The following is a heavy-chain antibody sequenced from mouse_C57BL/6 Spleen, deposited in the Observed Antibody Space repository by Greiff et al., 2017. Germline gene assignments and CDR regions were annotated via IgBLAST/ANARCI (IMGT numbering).Heavy chain of an antibody. CDR3: ARDQTGGGYFDV. CDR1: GFTFSDYY. Sequence: EVKLVESEGGLVQPGSSMKLSCTASGFTFSDYYMAWVRQVPEKGLEWVANINYDGSSTYYLDSLKSRFIISRDNAKNILYLQMSSLKSEDTATYYCARDQTGGGYFDVWGTGTTVTVSS. V-gene: IGHV5-16*01. CDR2: INYDGSST. J-gene: IGHJ1*03.